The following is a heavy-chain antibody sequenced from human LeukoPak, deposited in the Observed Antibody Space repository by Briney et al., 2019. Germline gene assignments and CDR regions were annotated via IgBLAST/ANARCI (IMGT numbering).Heavy chain of an antibody. J-gene: IGHJ3*02. CDR3: ARVRVTMIVVYAFDI. CDR2: IYYSGST. V-gene: IGHV4-59*01. Sequence: SETLSLTCTVSGGSISSYYWSWIRQPPGKGLKWIGYIYYSGSTNYNPSLKSRVTISVDTSKNQFSLKLSSVTAADTAVYYCARVRVTMIVVYAFDIWGQGTMVTVSS. D-gene: IGHD3-22*01. CDR1: GGSISSYY.